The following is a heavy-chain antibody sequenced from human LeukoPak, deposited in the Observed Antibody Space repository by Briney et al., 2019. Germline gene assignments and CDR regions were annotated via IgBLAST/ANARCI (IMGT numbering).Heavy chain of an antibody. CDR1: GYTFTSYY. J-gene: IGHJ4*02. Sequence: ASVKVSCKASGYTFTSYYMHWVRQAPGQGLEWMGIINPSGGSTSYAQKFQGRVTMTRDTSTSTVYMELSSLRSEDTAVYYCARDLIAATGDNFNDYWGQGTLVTVSS. CDR3: ARDLIAATGDNFNDY. V-gene: IGHV1-46*01. D-gene: IGHD2-15*01. CDR2: INPSGGST.